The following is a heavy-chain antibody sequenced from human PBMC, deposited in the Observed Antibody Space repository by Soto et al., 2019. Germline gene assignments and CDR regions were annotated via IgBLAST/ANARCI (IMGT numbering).Heavy chain of an antibody. CDR1: GYTFPSYG. Sequence: GASVKVSCKASGYTFPSYGISWVRQAPGHGLEWMGWISAYNGNTGYAQKFQGRVTMTRNTSISTAYMELSSPRSGDTAVYYCARGNHFWSGYTNYYYYYMDVWGEETTVTVSS. CDR2: ISAYNGNT. J-gene: IGHJ6*03. CDR3: ARGNHFWSGYTNYYYYYMDV. V-gene: IGHV1-8*02. D-gene: IGHD3-3*02.